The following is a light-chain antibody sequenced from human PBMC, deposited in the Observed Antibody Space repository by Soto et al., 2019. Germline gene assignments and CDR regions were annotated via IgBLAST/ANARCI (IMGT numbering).Light chain of an antibody. J-gene: IGKJ1*01. CDR3: QQRSNWPPTWT. V-gene: IGKV3-11*01. CDR1: QSVSSY. CDR2: DAS. Sequence: EIVLTQSPATLSLSPGERATLSCRASQSVSSYLAWYQHKPGQAPRLLIYDASKRATGIPARFSGSGSGTDFTLTISSLEPEDFAVYYCQQRSNWPPTWTFGQGIRVELK.